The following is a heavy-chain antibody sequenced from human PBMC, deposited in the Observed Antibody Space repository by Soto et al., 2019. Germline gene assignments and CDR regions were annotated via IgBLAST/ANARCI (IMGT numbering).Heavy chain of an antibody. CDR3: ARDRSPYYYYGMDV. Sequence: QVQLVESGGGVVQPGRSLRLSCAASGFTFSSYGMHWVRQAPGKGLEWVAVISYDGSNKYYADSVKGRFTISRDNSKNTLYLQMNSLRAEDTAVYYWARDRSPYYYYGMDVWGQGTTVTVSS. CDR1: GFTFSSYG. V-gene: IGHV3-30*03. CDR2: ISYDGSNK. J-gene: IGHJ6*02.